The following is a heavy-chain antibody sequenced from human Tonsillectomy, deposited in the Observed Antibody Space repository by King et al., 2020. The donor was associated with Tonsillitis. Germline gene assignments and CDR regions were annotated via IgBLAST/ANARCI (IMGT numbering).Heavy chain of an antibody. CDR1: GFTFSDYY. D-gene: IGHD2-8*01. CDR2: ISSSGSTI. CDR3: ARVLMVYAIPVNGAFDI. V-gene: IGHV3-11*01. J-gene: IGHJ3*02. Sequence: VQLVESGGGLVKPGGSLRLSCAASGFTFSDYYMSWIRQAPGKGLEWVSYISSSGSTIYYADSVKGRFTISRDNAKNSLYLQMNSLIAEETAVYYCARVLMVYAIPVNGAFDIWGQGTMVTVSS.